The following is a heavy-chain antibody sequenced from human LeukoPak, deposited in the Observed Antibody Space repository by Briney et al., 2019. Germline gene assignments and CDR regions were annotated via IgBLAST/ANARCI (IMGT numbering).Heavy chain of an antibody. J-gene: IGHJ4*02. CDR3: AKNFGHQQFDS. V-gene: IGHV3-7*01. Sequence: LSGGSLRLSCAASGFTFSSYAMSWVRQAPGKGLEWVANIKEDGSVKNYVASVKGRFTISRDNTKNSLYLQMNSLRAEDTAVYYCAKNFGHQQFDSWGQGTLVIVSS. CDR2: IKEDGSVK. D-gene: IGHD3/OR15-3a*01. CDR1: GFTFSSYA.